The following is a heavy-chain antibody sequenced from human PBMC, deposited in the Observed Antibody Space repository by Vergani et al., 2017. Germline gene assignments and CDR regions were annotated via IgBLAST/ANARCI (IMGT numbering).Heavy chain of an antibody. CDR2: ISSSGSTI. J-gene: IGHJ6*02. Sequence: QVQLQESGPGLVKPSQTLSLTCTVSGGSISSGSYYMSWIRQAPGKGLEWVSYISSSGSTIYYADSVKGRFTISRDNAKNSLYLQMNSLRAEDTAVYYCARVRKGLALGDYGMDVWGQGTTVTVSS. CDR3: ARVRKGLALGDYGMDV. V-gene: IGHV3-11*01. CDR1: GGSISSGSYY.